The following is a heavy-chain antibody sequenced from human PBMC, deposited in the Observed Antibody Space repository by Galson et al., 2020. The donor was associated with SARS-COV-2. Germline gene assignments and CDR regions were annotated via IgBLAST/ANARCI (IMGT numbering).Heavy chain of an antibody. CDR3: AKEVWVGNYYYGMDV. J-gene: IGHJ6*02. V-gene: IGHV5-51*01. CDR2: IYPGDSDT. D-gene: IGHD2-15*01. Sequence: GESLKISCKGSGYSFTSYWSGWVRQMPGKGLEWMGIIYPGDSDTRYSPSFQGQVTISADRSISTAYLQWSSLKASDTAMYYCAKEVWVGNYYYGMDVWGQGTTVTVSS. CDR1: GYSFTSYW.